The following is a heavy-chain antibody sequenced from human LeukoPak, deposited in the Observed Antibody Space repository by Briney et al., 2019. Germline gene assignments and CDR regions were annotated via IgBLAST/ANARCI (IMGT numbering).Heavy chain of an antibody. D-gene: IGHD3-22*01. CDR1: GGSISSYY. CDR2: IYTSGST. Sequence: SETLSLTCTVSGGSISSYYWSWIRQPAGEGLEWIGRIYTSGSTNYNPSLKSQVTMSVDTSKNQFSLKLSSVTAADTAVYYCAANYYDSSGYQSWGQGTLVTVSS. V-gene: IGHV4-4*07. J-gene: IGHJ5*02. CDR3: AANYYDSSGYQS.